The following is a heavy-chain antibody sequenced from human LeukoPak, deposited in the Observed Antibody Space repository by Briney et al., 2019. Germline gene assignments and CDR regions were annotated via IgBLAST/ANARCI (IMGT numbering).Heavy chain of an antibody. D-gene: IGHD3-22*01. CDR2: INHSGST. J-gene: IGHJ4*02. V-gene: IGHV4-34*01. CDR3: ARARPKYYYDSSGFDY. CDR1: GGSFSGYY. Sequence: SETLSLTCAVYGGSFSGYYWSWIRQPPGKRLEWIGEINHSGSTNYNPSLKSRVTISVDTSKNQFSLKLSSVTAADTAVYYCARARPKYYYDSSGFDYWGQGTLVTVSS.